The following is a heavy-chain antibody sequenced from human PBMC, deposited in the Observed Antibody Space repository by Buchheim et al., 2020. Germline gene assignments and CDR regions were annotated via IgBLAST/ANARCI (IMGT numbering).Heavy chain of an antibody. D-gene: IGHD3-3*01. CDR2: ISGSGGST. CDR1: GFTFSSYA. CDR3: AKGRRSMGFWSGYYVVA. J-gene: IGHJ5*02. Sequence: EVQLLESGGGLVQPGGSLRLSCATSGFTFSSYAMSWVRQAPGKGLEWVSAISGSGGSTYYADSVKGRFTISRDNSKNTLYLQMNSLRAEDTAVYYCAKGRRSMGFWSGYYVVAWGQGTL. V-gene: IGHV3-23*01.